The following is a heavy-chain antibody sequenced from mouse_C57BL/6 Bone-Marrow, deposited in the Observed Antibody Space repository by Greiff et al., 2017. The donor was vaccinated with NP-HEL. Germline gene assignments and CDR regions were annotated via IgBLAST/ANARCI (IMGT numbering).Heavy chain of an antibody. J-gene: IGHJ2*01. CDR3: AGDGYYADY. D-gene: IGHD2-3*01. Sequence: QVQLQQSGAELVKPGASVKLSCKASGYTFTSYWMQWVKQRPGQGLEWIGEIDPSDSYTNYNQKFKGKATLTVDTSSSTAYMQLSSLTSEDSAVYYCAGDGYYADYWGQGTTLTVSS. CDR2: IDPSDSYT. CDR1: GYTFTSYW. V-gene: IGHV1-50*01.